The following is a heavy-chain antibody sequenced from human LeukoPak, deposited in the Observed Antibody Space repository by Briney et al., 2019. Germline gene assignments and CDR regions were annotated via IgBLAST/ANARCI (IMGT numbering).Heavy chain of an antibody. V-gene: IGHV3-7*01. CDR3: ARLFVAGSFAFDY. Sequence: GGSLRLSCAASGFTFSSYWMSWVRQAPGKGLEWVANIKRDGSEKYYVDSVKGRFTISRDNAKNSLYLQMNSLRAEDTAVYYCARLFVAGSFAFDYWGQGTLVTVSS. J-gene: IGHJ4*02. CDR1: GFTFSSYW. CDR2: IKRDGSEK. D-gene: IGHD6-19*01.